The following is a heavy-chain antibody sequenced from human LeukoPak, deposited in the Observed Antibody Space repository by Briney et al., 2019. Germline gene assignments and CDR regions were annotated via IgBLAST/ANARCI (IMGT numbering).Heavy chain of an antibody. CDR2: ISTSSKYI. D-gene: IGHD3-22*01. Sequence: GGSLRLSCAASGFTFGSYSMNWVRQTPGKGLEWVSSISTSSKYIYYADSVKGRFTISRDNAKSLLYLQMNSLRAEDTALYYCARDYSPPHWYDNSGYFDGWGQGTLVTVSS. J-gene: IGHJ4*02. CDR3: ARDYSPPHWYDNSGYFDG. CDR1: GFTFGSYS. V-gene: IGHV3-21*06.